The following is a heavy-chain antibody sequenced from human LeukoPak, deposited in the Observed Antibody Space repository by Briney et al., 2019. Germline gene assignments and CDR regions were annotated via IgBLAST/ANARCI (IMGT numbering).Heavy chain of an antibody. V-gene: IGHV3-23*01. CDR3: GREQSGYDWE. Sequence: GGSLRLSCAASGFNFANHAMSWVRQTPGKGLEWVSAISGGGDITYYADSVEGRFTISRDNAKNSLFLQMTSLRAGDTAVYYCGREQSGYDWEWGQGTLATVSS. CDR1: GFNFANHA. D-gene: IGHD5-12*01. CDR2: ISGGGDIT. J-gene: IGHJ4*02.